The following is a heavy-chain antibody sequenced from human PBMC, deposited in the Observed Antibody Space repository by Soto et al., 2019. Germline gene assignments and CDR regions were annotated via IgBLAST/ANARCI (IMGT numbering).Heavy chain of an antibody. CDR1: GGTFSSYT. V-gene: IGHV1-69*08. CDR3: ARDGGSESLDY. J-gene: IGHJ4*02. CDR2: IIPILGIA. D-gene: IGHD3-16*01. Sequence: QVQLVQSGAEVKKPGSSVKVSCKASGGTFSSYTISWVRQAPGQGLEWMGRIIPILGIANYAQKFQGRVTITADKSTSTAYMELSSLRSEDTAVYYCARDGGSESLDYWGQGALVTVSS.